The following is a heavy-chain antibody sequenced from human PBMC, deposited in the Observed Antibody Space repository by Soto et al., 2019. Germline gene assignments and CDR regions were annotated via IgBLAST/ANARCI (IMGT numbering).Heavy chain of an antibody. CDR1: GGTFSSYA. CDR2: IIPIFGTA. V-gene: IGHV1-69*06. J-gene: IGHJ5*02. CDR3: ARSMGYCSGGSCYGDNWFDP. D-gene: IGHD2-15*01. Sequence: GASVKVSCKASGGTFSSYAISWVQQAPGRGLEWMGGIIPIFGTANYAQKFQGRVTITADKSTSTAYMELSSLRSEDTAVYYCARSMGYCSGGSCYGDNWFDPWGQGTLVTVSS.